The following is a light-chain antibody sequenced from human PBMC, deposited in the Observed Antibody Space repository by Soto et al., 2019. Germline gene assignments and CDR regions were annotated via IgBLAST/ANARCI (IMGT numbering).Light chain of an antibody. CDR1: KNDIGVYDF. CDR2: EVV. V-gene: IGLV2-8*01. J-gene: IGLJ1*01. Sequence: QSVLTQPPSASGSPGQSVTISCTGTKNDIGVYDFVSWYQHHPGKAPRLIIYEVVQRPSGVPDRFSGSKSGNTASLTVSGLQAADDADYFCQSYAGSNTYVFGSGTNVTVL. CDR3: QSYAGSNTYV.